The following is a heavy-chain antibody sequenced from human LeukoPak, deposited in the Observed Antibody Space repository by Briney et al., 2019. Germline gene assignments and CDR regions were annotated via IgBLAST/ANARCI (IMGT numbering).Heavy chain of an antibody. V-gene: IGHV4-4*02. CDR2: ISHSGST. CDR3: ARGLYSSSWEYYFDY. CDR1: GGSISSTNW. D-gene: IGHD6-13*01. J-gene: IGHJ4*02. Sequence: SETLSLTCAVSGGSISSTNWRSWVRQPPGKGLEWIGEISHSGSTNYNPSLKGRVTISVDKSKNQFSLKLSSVTAADTAVYYCARGLYSSSWEYYFDYWGQGTLVTVSS.